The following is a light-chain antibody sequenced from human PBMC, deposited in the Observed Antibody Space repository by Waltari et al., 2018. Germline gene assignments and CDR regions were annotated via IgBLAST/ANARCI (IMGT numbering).Light chain of an antibody. CDR2: AAS. CDR1: QEINGW. J-gene: IGKJ1*01. CDR3: QQGNSFPPT. V-gene: IGKV1-12*01. Sequence: DIQMTQSPSSVSASVGDRVTITCRASQEINGWLTWYQQKPGKAPKLLIYAASTLQTGVPSRFSGGGSGPDFALTITGLQPEDFAIYFCQQGNSFPPTFGQGTKVDIK.